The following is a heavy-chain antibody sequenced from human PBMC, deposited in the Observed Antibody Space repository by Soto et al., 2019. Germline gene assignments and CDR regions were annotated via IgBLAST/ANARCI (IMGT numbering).Heavy chain of an antibody. J-gene: IGHJ4*01. Sequence: SSVLVSCTDFGFTFTCSADPWVRQARVRRLELIGWIVVGSGNTNYAQKFQERVTITRDMSTSTAYMELSSLRSEDTAVYYCAAVGATKTYYFDYWG. CDR3: AAVGATKTYYFDY. D-gene: IGHD1-26*01. CDR1: GFTFTCSA. CDR2: IVVGSGNT. V-gene: IGHV1-58*01.